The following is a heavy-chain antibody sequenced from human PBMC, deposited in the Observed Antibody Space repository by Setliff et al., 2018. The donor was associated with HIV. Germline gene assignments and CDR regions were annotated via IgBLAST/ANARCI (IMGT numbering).Heavy chain of an antibody. J-gene: IGHJ4*02. V-gene: IGHV3-7*02. CDR2: IKQDGSKA. Sequence: GVLRLSCAASGFTFSSYWMSWVRQAPGKGLEWVADIKQDGSKAYYMDSVKGRFTISRDNPKNSLYLQMNSLRAEDTAVYYCAKRATATAPFDYWGQGTLVTVSS. CDR3: AKRATATAPFDY. CDR1: GFTFSSYW. D-gene: IGHD2-15*01.